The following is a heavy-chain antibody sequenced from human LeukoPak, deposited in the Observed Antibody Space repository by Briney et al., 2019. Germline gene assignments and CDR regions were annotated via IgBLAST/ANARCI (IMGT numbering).Heavy chain of an antibody. CDR3: ARDPKLNRYDFWSGPNWFDP. D-gene: IGHD3-3*01. V-gene: IGHV3-21*01. CDR1: GFTFSSYS. CDR2: ISSSSSYI. Sequence: PGGSLRLSCAASGFTFSSYSMNWVRQAPGKGLEWVSSISSSSSYIYYADSVKGRFTISRDNAKNSLYLQMNSLRAEDTAVYYCARDPKLNRYDFWSGPNWFDPWGQGTLVTVSS. J-gene: IGHJ5*02.